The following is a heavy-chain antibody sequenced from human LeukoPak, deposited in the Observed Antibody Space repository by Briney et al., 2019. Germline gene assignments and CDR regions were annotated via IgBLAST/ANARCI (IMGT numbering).Heavy chain of an antibody. CDR1: GGSIISYY. J-gene: IGHJ6*04. CDR2: VYYSGTT. CDR3: ARHPGWSFNVDV. D-gene: IGHD6-19*01. Sequence: SETLSLTCTVSGGSIISYYWTWIRQPPGKRLEWIGYVYYSGTTNYNPSLESRVTISVDTSKNQFSLKLFSVTAADTAVYYCARHPGWSFNVDVWGNGTTVTVSS. V-gene: IGHV4-59*08.